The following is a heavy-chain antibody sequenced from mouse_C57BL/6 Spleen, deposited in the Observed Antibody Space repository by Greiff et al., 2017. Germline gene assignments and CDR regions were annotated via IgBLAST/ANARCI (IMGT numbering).Heavy chain of an antibody. Sequence: VESGGGLVKPGGSLTLSCAASGFTFSSYTMSWVRQTPEKRLEWVATISGGGGNTYYPDSVKGRFTISRDNAKNTLYLQMSSLRSEDTALYYCARQEDSFYAMDYWGQGTSVTVSS. J-gene: IGHJ4*01. CDR2: ISGGGGNT. CDR1: GFTFSSYT. CDR3: ARQEDSFYAMDY. V-gene: IGHV5-9*01.